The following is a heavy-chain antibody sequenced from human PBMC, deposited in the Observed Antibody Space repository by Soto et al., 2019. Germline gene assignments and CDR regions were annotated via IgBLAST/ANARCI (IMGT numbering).Heavy chain of an antibody. D-gene: IGHD3-10*01. CDR3: ARGVGLRGVHDGMDV. V-gene: IGHV4-31*03. J-gene: IGHJ6*02. CDR2: IYYSGRT. Sequence: QVQLQESGPGLVKPSQTLSLTCTVSGGSISSGGYYWCWIRQHPGKGLEWIGYIYYSGRTYYNPSLKSRVSLSVDTYKNQFSLKLSSVTASDTAVYYCARGVGLRGVHDGMDVWGQGTTVTVSS. CDR1: GGSISSGGYY.